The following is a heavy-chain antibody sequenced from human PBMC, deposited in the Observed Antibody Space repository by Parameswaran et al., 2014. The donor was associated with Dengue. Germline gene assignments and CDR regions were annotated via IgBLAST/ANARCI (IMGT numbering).Heavy chain of an antibody. J-gene: IGHJ6*02. Sequence: VRQAPGKGLEWVSSISSSSSYIYYADSVKGRFTISRDNAKNSLYLQMNSLRAEDTAVYYCARDLDFWSGYPNYGMDVWGQGTTVTVSS. D-gene: IGHD3-3*01. V-gene: IGHV3-21*01. CDR3: ARDLDFWSGYPNYGMDV. CDR2: ISSSSSYI.